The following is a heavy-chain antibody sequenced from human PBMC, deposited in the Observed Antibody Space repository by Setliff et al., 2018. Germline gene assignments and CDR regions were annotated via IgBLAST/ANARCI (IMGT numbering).Heavy chain of an antibody. Sequence: PGGSLRLSCAASGFTFSSYSMNWVRQAPGKGLEWVSYISSSSSTIYYADSVKGRFTIPRDNAKNSLYLQMNSLRAEDTAVYYCARDSGHYYGSDYFDYWGQGTLVTVSS. D-gene: IGHD3-10*01. CDR1: GFTFSSYS. J-gene: IGHJ4*02. CDR2: ISSSSSTI. V-gene: IGHV3-48*01. CDR3: ARDSGHYYGSDYFDY.